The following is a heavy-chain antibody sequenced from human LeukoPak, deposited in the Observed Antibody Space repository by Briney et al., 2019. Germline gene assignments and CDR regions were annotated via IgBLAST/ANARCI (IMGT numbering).Heavy chain of an antibody. CDR2: IYYSGST. J-gene: IGHJ4*02. V-gene: IGHV4-31*03. CDR3: ARDRNYNGSGSYYRLLDY. D-gene: IGHD3-10*01. CDR1: GGSISSGGYY. Sequence: PSETLSLTCTVSGGSISSGGYYWSWIRQHPGKGLEWIGYIYYSGSTYYNPSLKSRVTISVDTSKNQFSLKLSSVTAADTAVYYCARDRNYNGSGSYYRLLDYWGQGTLVTVSS.